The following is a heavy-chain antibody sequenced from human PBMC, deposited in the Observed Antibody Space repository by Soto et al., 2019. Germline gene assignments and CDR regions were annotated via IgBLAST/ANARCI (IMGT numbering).Heavy chain of an antibody. CDR1: GFTFSSYG. CDR3: AKDLAYSSGWYYFDY. Sequence: GESLKISCAASGFTFSSYGMHWVRQAPGKGLEWVAVISYDGSNKYYADSVKGRFTISRDNSKNTLYLQMNSLRAEDTAVYYCAKDLAYSSGWYYFDYWGQGTLVTVSS. J-gene: IGHJ4*02. CDR2: ISYDGSNK. V-gene: IGHV3-30*18. D-gene: IGHD6-19*01.